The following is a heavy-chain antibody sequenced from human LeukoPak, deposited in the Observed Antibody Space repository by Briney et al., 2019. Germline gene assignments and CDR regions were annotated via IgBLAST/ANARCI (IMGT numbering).Heavy chain of an antibody. D-gene: IGHD2-21*02. Sequence: SETLSLTCTVSGGSISSSSYYWGWIRQPPGKGLEWIGSIYYSGSTYYNPSLKSRVTISVDTSKNQFSLKVSSVTAADTAVYYCARTYMTSARFDPWGQGTLVTVSS. J-gene: IGHJ5*02. CDR1: GGSISSSSYY. CDR2: IYYSGST. CDR3: ARTYMTSARFDP. V-gene: IGHV4-39*07.